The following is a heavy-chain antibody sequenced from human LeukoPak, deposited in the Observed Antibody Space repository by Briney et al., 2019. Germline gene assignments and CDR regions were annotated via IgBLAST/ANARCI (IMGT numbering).Heavy chain of an antibody. Sequence: ASVKVSCKASGYTFTGYYMHWVRQAPGKGLEWMGGFDPEDGETIYAQKFQGRVTMTEDTSTDTAYMELSSLRSEDTAVYYCATGRSSITMVRGVIPHWGQGTLVTVSS. J-gene: IGHJ4*02. V-gene: IGHV1-24*01. CDR3: ATGRSSITMVRGVIPH. D-gene: IGHD3-10*01. CDR1: GYTFTGYY. CDR2: FDPEDGET.